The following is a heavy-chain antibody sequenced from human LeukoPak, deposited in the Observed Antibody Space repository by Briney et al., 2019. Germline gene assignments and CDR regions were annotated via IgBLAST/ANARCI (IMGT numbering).Heavy chain of an antibody. CDR1: GFTVSSNY. J-gene: IGHJ5*02. V-gene: IGHV3-66*01. CDR3: ARSGSYDFWSGYYSGYNWFDP. D-gene: IGHD3-3*01. CDR2: IYSGGST. Sequence: GGSLRLSCAASGFTVSSNYMSWVRQAPGKGLEWVSVIYSGGSTYYADSVKGRSTISRDNSKNTLYLQMNSLRAEDTAVYYCARSGSYDFWSGYYSGYNWFDPWGQGTLVTVSS.